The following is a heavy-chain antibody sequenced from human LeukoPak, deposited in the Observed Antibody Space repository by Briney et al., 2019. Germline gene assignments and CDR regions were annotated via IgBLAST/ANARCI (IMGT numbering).Heavy chain of an antibody. Sequence: NTSETLSLTCTVSGGSISGYYWSWIRQPPGKGLEWIGFIYHTGNTNYNPSLESRLTISVDTSKNQFSLKVSSVTAADTALYYCVRSKSGTYGWFDPWGQGTLVTVSS. D-gene: IGHD4-17*01. CDR1: GGSISGYY. J-gene: IGHJ5*02. CDR3: VRSKSGTYGWFDP. V-gene: IGHV4-59*01. CDR2: IYHTGNT.